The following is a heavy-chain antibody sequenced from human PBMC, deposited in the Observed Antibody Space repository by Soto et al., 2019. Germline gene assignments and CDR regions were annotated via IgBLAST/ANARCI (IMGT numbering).Heavy chain of an antibody. Sequence: PGGSLRLSCAASGFTVSSNYMSWVRQAPGKGLEWVSVIYSGGSTYYADSVKGRFTISRDNSKNTLYLQMNSLRAEDTAVYYCARGAAAGSGSIYYYYYGMDVWGQGTTVTVSS. V-gene: IGHV3-53*01. D-gene: IGHD6-13*01. CDR3: ARGAAAGSGSIYYYYYGMDV. CDR1: GFTVSSNY. J-gene: IGHJ6*02. CDR2: IYSGGST.